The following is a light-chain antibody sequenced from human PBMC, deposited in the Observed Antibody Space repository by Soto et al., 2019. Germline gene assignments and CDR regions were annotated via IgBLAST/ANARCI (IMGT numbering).Light chain of an antibody. J-gene: IGKJ3*01. CDR3: QQYNNWPLT. V-gene: IGKV3-15*01. CDR2: GAS. CDR1: QSVSSN. Sequence: EIVMTQSPATLSVSPGERATLSCRASQSVSSNLAWYQQKPGQAPRLLIYGASTRATGIPARFSGSGSGTAFTLTISSLQSEDFAVYYCQQYNNWPLTFGPGTKVDIK.